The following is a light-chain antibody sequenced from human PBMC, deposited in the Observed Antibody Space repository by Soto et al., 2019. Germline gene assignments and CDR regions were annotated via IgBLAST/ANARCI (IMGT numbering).Light chain of an antibody. J-gene: IGKJ1*01. CDR2: KAS. V-gene: IGKV1-5*03. CDR1: QSISSW. CDR3: QQYNSYWT. Sequence: DIQMTQSPSTLSASVGDRVTITCRASQSISSWLAWYQQKPGKAPKLLIYKASSLQSGVPSRFSGSGSWTEFTLTISSLHPDDFATYYCQQYNSYWTFGQGTKVEIK.